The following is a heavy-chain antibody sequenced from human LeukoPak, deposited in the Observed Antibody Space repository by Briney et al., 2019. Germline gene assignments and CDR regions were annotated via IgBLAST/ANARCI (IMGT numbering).Heavy chain of an antibody. J-gene: IGHJ4*02. D-gene: IGHD3-9*01. CDR3: TTEGDIVLQYFEVDY. V-gene: IGHV3-15*01. Sequence: GGSLRLSCAASGFTFSNAWMSWVRQAPGKGLEWVGRIKSKTDGGTTDYAAPVKGRFTISRDDSKNTLYLQMNSLKTEDTAVYYCTTEGDIVLQYFEVDYWGQGTLVTVSS. CDR1: GFTFSNAW. CDR2: IKSKTDGGTT.